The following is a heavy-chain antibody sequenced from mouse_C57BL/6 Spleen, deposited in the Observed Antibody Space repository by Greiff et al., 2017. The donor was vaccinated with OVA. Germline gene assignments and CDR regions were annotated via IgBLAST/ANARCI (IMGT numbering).Heavy chain of an antibody. J-gene: IGHJ3*01. CDR3: AREENYYGSSYMAY. D-gene: IGHD1-1*01. CDR2: IHRNSSST. Sequence: QVQLQQPGAERVKLGASGKWSGKASGYTFTSYWMHWVKRRPGQGFEGIGMIHRNSSSTNYNEKFKSKATLTVDKSSSTAYMQLSSLTSEDSAVYYCAREENYYGSSYMAYWGQGTLVTVSA. CDR1: GYTFTSYW. V-gene: IGHV1-64*01.